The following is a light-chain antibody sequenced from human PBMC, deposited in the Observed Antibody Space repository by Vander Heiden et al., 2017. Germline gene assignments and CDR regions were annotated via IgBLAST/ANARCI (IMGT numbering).Light chain of an antibody. CDR3: QAWDSSTGV. Sequence: SYELTQPPSVSLSPVQPASITCSGDKLGDKYACWYQQKPGQSTVLVIYQDSKRASGIRERFSGSDSGNTATLTIGGTQAMDDDYYYWQAWDSSTGVFGGGTKLTVL. CDR2: QDS. CDR1: KLGDKY. J-gene: IGLJ3*02. V-gene: IGLV3-1*01.